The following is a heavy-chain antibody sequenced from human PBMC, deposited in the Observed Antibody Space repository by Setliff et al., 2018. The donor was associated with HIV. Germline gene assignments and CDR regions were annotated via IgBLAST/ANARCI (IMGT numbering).Heavy chain of an antibody. CDR2: IYYSGTT. Sequence: ETLSLTCSVSGGSINSDNYYWGWIRQAPGKGLEWIGRIYYSGTTYYNPSLRGRVTISVDRSRNQFSLTLNSVTAADTATYYCASRGIVVVTMSMPDEFFVHWGHGTLVTVSS. J-gene: IGHJ1*01. D-gene: IGHD2-21*02. CDR3: ASRGIVVVTMSMPDEFFVH. CDR1: GGSINSDNYY. V-gene: IGHV4-39*01.